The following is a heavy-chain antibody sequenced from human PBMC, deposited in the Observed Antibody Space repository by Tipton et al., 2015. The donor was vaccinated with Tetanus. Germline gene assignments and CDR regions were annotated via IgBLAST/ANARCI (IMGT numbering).Heavy chain of an antibody. CDR2: IKQDGSEK. D-gene: IGHD4-11*01. Sequence: GSLRLSCGASGFTFSSYWMTWVRQPPGKGLEWVANIKQDGSEKYSVDSVKGRFTISRDNAKNSLFLQMNSLRAEDTAVYYCAGGGEYSPDYWGQGTLVTVSS. CDR1: GFTFSSYW. J-gene: IGHJ4*02. V-gene: IGHV3-7*01. CDR3: AGGGEYSPDY.